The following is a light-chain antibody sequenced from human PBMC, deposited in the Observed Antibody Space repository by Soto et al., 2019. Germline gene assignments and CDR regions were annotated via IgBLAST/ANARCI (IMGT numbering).Light chain of an antibody. CDR2: DVS. J-gene: IGLJ2*01. CDR3: SSYTRSTTVV. CDR1: SSDVGGYNY. Sequence: QSALTQPASVSGSPGQSITISCTGTSSDVGGYNYVSWYQQHPRKAPKLMIYDVSNRPSGVSNRFSGAKSGNTASLTIAGLQAEDEADFYCSSYTRSTTVVFGGGTKLTVL. V-gene: IGLV2-14*01.